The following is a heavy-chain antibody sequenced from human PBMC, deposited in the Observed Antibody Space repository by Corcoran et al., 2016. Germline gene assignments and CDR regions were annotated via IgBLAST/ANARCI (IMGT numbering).Heavy chain of an antibody. D-gene: IGHD6-19*01. CDR2: ISPNSGGT. Sequence: QVQLVQSGAEVKKPGASVKVSCKASGYTFTGYYMHWVRQAPGQGLEWMGWISPNSGGTNYAQKFQGRVTMTRDTSISTDYMELSRLRSDDTAVYYCARGHSSGWYQGYYYYYGMDVWGQGTTVTVSS. J-gene: IGHJ6*02. CDR3: ARGHSSGWYQGYYYYYGMDV. CDR1: GYTFTGYY. V-gene: IGHV1-2*02.